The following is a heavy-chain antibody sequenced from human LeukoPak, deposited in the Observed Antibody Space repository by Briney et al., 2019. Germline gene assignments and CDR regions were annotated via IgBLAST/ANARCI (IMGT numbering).Heavy chain of an antibody. CDR1: GFTFSNYA. CDR2: IGESGQST. V-gene: IGHV3-21*01. Sequence: GGSLRLSYVASGFTFSNYAMTCVRQAPGKGLEWVSSIGESGQSTHYADSVKGRFIISRDNAKNSLYLQMNSLRAEDTAVYYCARADPYEDWGQGTLVTVSS. J-gene: IGHJ4*02. CDR3: ARADPYED. D-gene: IGHD3-3*01.